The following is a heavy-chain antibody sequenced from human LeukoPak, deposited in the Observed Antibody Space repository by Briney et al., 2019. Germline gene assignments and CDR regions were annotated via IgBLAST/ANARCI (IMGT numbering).Heavy chain of an antibody. V-gene: IGHV1-18*01. CDR3: ARDLMGFLESDY. CDR1: GYTFTSYG. Sequence: ASVKVSCKASGYTFTSYGISWVRQAPGQGLEWMGWISAYNGNTNYAQKLQGRVTMTRDMSTSTVYMELSSLRSEDTAVYYCARDLMGFLESDYWGQGTLVTVSS. CDR2: ISAYNGNT. J-gene: IGHJ4*02. D-gene: IGHD3-3*01.